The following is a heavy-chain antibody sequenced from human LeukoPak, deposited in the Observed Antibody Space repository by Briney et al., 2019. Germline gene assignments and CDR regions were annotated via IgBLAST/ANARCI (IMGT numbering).Heavy chain of an antibody. CDR2: ISGSAEST. CDR1: GFIFNRYA. Sequence: GGSLRLSCAASGFIFNRYAMSWVRQAPGKGLEWVSAISGSAESTYYADSVKGRFTISRDNSKNTLYLQMNSLRAEDTAVYYCAKEPSSWYLNWFDPWGQGTLVTVSS. J-gene: IGHJ5*02. D-gene: IGHD6-13*01. V-gene: IGHV3-23*01. CDR3: AKEPSSWYLNWFDP.